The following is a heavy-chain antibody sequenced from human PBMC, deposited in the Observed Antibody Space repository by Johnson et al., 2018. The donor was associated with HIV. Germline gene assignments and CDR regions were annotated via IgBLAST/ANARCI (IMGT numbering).Heavy chain of an antibody. V-gene: IGHV3-30*02. D-gene: IGHD3-16*01. CDR1: GFTFSSYG. Sequence: VLLVESGGGVVQPGGSLRLSCAASGFTFSSYGMHWVRQAPGKGLEWVAFIRYDGSNKYYADSVKGRFTISRDNSKNTLYLQMNSLRAEDTAVYYCAKDLIRYFDFWGQGTMVTVSS. CDR3: AKDLIRYFDF. J-gene: IGHJ3*01. CDR2: IRYDGSNK.